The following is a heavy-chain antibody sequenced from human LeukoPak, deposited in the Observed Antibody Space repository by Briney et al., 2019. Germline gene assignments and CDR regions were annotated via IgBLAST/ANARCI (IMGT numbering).Heavy chain of an antibody. Sequence: GGSLRLSCAASGFTFNNVSMNWVRQARGKGLEWLGRIKNKADGGTTDYAAPVKGRFTISRDDSRNTLYLQMNSLKTEDTAVYYCTTPGSYSAMDVWGQGTTVTVSS. CDR2: IKNKADGGTT. CDR1: GFTFNNVS. CDR3: TTPGSYSAMDV. J-gene: IGHJ6*02. V-gene: IGHV3-15*07. D-gene: IGHD1-26*01.